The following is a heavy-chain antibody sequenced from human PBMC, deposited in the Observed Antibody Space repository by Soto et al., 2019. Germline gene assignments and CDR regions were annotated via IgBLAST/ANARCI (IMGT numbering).Heavy chain of an antibody. CDR2: IIPIFGTA. V-gene: IGHV1-69*12. J-gene: IGHJ5*02. CDR3: ARGEWYQLHIPLYWFDP. Sequence: QVQLVQSGAEVKKPGSSVKVSCKASGGTFSSYAISWVRQAPGQGLEWMGGIIPIFGTANYAQKFQGRVTITADESTSTAYMELSSLRSEDTAVYYCARGEWYQLHIPLYWFDPWGQGTLVTVSS. D-gene: IGHD2-2*01. CDR1: GGTFSSYA.